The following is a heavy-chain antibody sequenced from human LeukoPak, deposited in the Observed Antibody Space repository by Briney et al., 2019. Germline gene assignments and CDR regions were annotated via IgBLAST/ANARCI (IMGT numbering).Heavy chain of an antibody. CDR1: AISFSDYG. CDR2: ITPTGGST. V-gene: IGHV3-23*01. J-gene: IGHJ5*02. Sequence: GGSLRLSCAASAISFSDYGMDWVRQAPGRGLEWVSAITPTGGSTYYADSVRGRFTISRDNSKNTVFLQINSLIVEDTAIYYCARHQPHAASWVDLWGQGTLVTVSS. CDR3: ARHQPHAASWVDL. D-gene: IGHD2-2*01.